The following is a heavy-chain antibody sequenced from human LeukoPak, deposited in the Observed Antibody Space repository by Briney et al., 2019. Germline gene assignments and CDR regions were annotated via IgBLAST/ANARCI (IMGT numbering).Heavy chain of an antibody. CDR1: GFTFGTYD. CDR2: ISRGGAYT. D-gene: IGHD6-19*01. V-gene: IGHV3-23*01. CDR3: AKVIAVAGYNWFDP. J-gene: IGHJ5*02. Sequence: GGSLRLSCAASGFTFGTYDMYWIRQAPGKGLECVSSISRGGAYTYYADSVKGRFTISRDDSRNTLYLQMNSLRAEDTAVYYCAKVIAVAGYNWFDPWGQGTLVTVSS.